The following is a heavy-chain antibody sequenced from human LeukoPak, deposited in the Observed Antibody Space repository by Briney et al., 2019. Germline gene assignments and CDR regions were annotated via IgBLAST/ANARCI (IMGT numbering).Heavy chain of an antibody. CDR2: ISGGGGNT. Sequence: GGSLRLSCAASGFTFSSYAMSWVRQAPGKGLECVLGISGGGGNTYYADSVKGRFTISRDNSKNMLYLQMNSLRAEDTALYYCAKGSSSGYRYYMDVWGKGTTVTVSS. J-gene: IGHJ6*03. D-gene: IGHD6-25*01. CDR1: GFTFSSYA. V-gene: IGHV3-23*01. CDR3: AKGSSSGYRYYMDV.